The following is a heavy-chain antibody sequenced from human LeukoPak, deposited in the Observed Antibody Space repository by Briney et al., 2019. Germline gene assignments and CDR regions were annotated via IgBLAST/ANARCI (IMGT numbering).Heavy chain of an antibody. D-gene: IGHD3-3*01. CDR3: ARALSYDFPPSDAFDI. V-gene: IGHV4-61*02. J-gene: IGHJ3*02. Sequence: PSETLSLTCTVSGGSISSGSYYWSWIRQPAGKGLEWIGRIYTSGSTNYNPSLKSRVTISVDTSKNQFSLKLSSVTAADTAVYYCARALSYDFPPSDAFDIWGQGTMVTVSS. CDR1: GGSISSGSYY. CDR2: IYTSGST.